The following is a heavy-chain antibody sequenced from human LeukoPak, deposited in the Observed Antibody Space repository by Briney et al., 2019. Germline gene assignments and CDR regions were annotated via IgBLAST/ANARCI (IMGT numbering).Heavy chain of an antibody. J-gene: IGHJ4*02. D-gene: IGHD1-26*01. CDR2: FYHSGST. CDR3: ARERGSYPWYFDY. V-gene: IGHV4-38-2*02. CDR1: GYYISDGYY. Sequence: PSEILSLTCTVSGYYISDGYYWGWIRQPPGKGLEWIGSFYHSGSTYYNPSLKSRVTISVDTSKNQFSLKLSSVTAADTAVYYCARERGSYPWYFDYWGQGTLVTVSS.